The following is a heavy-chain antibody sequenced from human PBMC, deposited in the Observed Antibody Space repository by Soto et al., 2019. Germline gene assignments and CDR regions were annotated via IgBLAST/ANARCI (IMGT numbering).Heavy chain of an antibody. CDR3: ATYVEYSSSPYFDF. D-gene: IGHD6-6*01. CDR2: IKQDGSEK. Sequence: EVQLVESGGGLVQPGGSLRLSCAASGFTFSSYWMSWVRQAPGKGLEWVANIKQDGSEKYYVDSVKGRLTISRDNAKNSLYLQMNSLRAEDTAVYYCATYVEYSSSPYFDFWGQGTLVTVSS. CDR1: GFTFSSYW. V-gene: IGHV3-7*01. J-gene: IGHJ4*02.